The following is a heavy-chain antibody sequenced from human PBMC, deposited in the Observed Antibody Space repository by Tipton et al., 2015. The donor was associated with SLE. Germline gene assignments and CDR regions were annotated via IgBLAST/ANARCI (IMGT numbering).Heavy chain of an antibody. CDR1: GGSISSYY. CDR3: ARDPNGGYGSFDY. D-gene: IGHD7-27*01. Sequence: TLSLTCTVSGGSISSYYWSWIRQPPGKGLEWIGSIYYSGSTYYNPSLKSRVTISVDTSKNQFSLKLSSVTAADTAVYYCARDPNGGYGSFDYWGLGALVTVSS. J-gene: IGHJ4*02. CDR2: IYYSGST. V-gene: IGHV4-59*12.